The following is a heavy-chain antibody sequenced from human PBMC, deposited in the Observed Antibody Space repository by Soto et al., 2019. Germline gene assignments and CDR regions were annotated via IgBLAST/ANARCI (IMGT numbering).Heavy chain of an antibody. Sequence: EVQLVESGGGLVQPGGSLRLSCAASGFTFSSYSMNWVRQAPGKGLEWVSYISSSRSTIYYADSVKGRFTISRDSAKNSLYLQMNSLRAEVTAVYYCARDCPGSSTTCYGNEWFDSWGQGTLVTVSS. CDR3: ARDCPGSSTTCYGNEWFDS. J-gene: IGHJ5*01. CDR2: ISSSRSTI. V-gene: IGHV3-48*01. D-gene: IGHD2-2*01. CDR1: GFTFSSYS.